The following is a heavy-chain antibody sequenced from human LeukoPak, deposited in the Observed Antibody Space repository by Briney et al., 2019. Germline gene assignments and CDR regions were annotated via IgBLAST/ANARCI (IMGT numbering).Heavy chain of an antibody. Sequence: PGGSLRLSCVASGFTFSTYALSWVRQAPGKGLEWVSYISSSSSTIYYADSVKGRFTISRDNAKNSLYLQMNSLRAEDTAVYYCAGPQTGGQGTLVTVSS. J-gene: IGHJ4*02. CDR3: AGPQT. V-gene: IGHV3-48*01. CDR1: GFTFSTYA. CDR2: ISSSSSTI.